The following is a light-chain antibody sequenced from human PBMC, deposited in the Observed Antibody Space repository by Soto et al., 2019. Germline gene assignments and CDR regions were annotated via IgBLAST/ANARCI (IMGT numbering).Light chain of an antibody. CDR2: YDN. J-gene: IGLJ1*01. CDR3: AAWDDSLNGRV. Sequence: QSVLTQPPSASGTPGQRVTISCSGSNSNIGSNTVNWYQQLPGTAPKLLIYYDNLRPSGVPDRISGYKSGTSASLASSGLQSDDEADYYCAAWDDSLNGRVFGTGTKVTVL. V-gene: IGLV1-44*01. CDR1: NSNIGSNT.